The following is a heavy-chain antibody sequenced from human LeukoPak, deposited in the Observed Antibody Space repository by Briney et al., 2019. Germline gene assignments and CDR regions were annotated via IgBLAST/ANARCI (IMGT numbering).Heavy chain of an antibody. J-gene: IGHJ1*01. CDR1: GYTFTVYY. Sequence: ASVKVSCKASGYTFTVYYIHCVRQAPGQGLEWRGWINPNSGGTNYAQKFQGRVTMTRDTSISTSYMELSRLRSDDTAVYYCAREDYYDSSGYYKNKEYFQHWGQGTLVTVSS. CDR2: INPNSGGT. D-gene: IGHD3-22*01. V-gene: IGHV1-2*02. CDR3: AREDYYDSSGYYKNKEYFQH.